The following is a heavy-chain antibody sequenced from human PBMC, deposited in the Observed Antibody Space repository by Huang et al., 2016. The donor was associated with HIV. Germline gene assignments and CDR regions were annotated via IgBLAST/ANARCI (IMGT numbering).Heavy chain of an antibody. J-gene: IGHJ4*02. CDR3: ARGGSGYDY. Sequence: EVQLVQSGGGLVQPGKSLTLSCSGSGFKFDFYWISWVRQAPGKGMEWVNNRREDGGERHNVVPVKWRFTSSGDNAQNSVYLQMDSLRVDDTAVYFCARGGSGYDYWGQGSLVTVSS. V-gene: IGHV3-7*01. D-gene: IGHD5-12*01. CDR2: RREDGGER. CDR1: GFKFDFYW.